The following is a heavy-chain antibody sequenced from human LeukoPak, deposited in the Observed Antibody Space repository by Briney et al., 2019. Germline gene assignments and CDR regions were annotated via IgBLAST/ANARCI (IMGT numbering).Heavy chain of an antibody. D-gene: IGHD3-16*02. V-gene: IGHV1-58*02. CDR3: AATDDYVWGSYPSALDY. Sequence: SVKVSCKASGFAFTTSAMQWVRQARGQRLEWIGWIAVGSDNTNYAQKFQERVTITRDMSTSTAYMELSSLRSEDTAVYYCAATDDYVWGSYPSALDYWGQGTLVTVSS. J-gene: IGHJ4*02. CDR1: GFAFTTSA. CDR2: IAVGSDNT.